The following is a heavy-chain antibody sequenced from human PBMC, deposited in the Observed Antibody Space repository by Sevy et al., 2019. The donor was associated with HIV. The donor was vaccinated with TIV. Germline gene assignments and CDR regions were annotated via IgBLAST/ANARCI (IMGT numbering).Heavy chain of an antibody. D-gene: IGHD3-22*01. J-gene: IGHJ4*02. CDR1: GYTLSQLS. Sequence: ASVKVSCKVSGYTLSQLSMHWVRQAPGKGLEWMGSFDPEEGETLNAQKLQGRVTMTEDTSRDKAYMELNSLRSEDTAVYYCATTKDYYESSGCPFDYWGQGTLVTVSS. V-gene: IGHV1-24*01. CDR3: ATTKDYYESSGCPFDY. CDR2: FDPEEGET.